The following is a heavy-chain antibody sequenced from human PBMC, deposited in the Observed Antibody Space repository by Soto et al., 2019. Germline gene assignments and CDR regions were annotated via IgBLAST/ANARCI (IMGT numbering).Heavy chain of an antibody. V-gene: IGHV4-61*01. Sequence: SETLSLTCIVSGCSVSSGRYHWTWIRQPPGKGLEWIGFIPYNESPDYNPYLQSRVVISIDRGKNQFSLKMTSVTAVDTAVYFCARVGWGGDSWGQGALVTVS. CDR2: IPYNESP. CDR3: ARVGWGGDS. D-gene: IGHD7-27*01. CDR1: GCSVSSGRYH. J-gene: IGHJ4*02.